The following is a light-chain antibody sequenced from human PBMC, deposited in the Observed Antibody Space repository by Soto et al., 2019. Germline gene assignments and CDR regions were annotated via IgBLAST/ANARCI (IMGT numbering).Light chain of an antibody. CDR1: QSVSSSY. CDR2: GAF. V-gene: IGKV3-11*01. CDR3: QQRNIWPPVT. Sequence: EIVLTQSPGTLSLSPGERATLSCRASQSVSSSYLAWYHQKPGQAPRLLIYGAFNRATGIPARFSGSGSGTDFTLTISSLEPEDFAVYYCQQRNIWPPVTFGQGTRLEIK. J-gene: IGKJ5*01.